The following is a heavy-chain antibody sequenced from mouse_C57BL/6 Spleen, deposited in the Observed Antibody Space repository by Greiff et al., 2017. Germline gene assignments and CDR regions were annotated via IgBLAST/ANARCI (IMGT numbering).Heavy chain of an antibody. CDR3: AREGLGRHYAMDY. J-gene: IGHJ4*01. Sequence: EVQLQQSGPELVKPGASVKISCKASGYTFTDYYMNWVKQSHGKSLEWIGDINPNNGGTSYNQKFKGKATLTVDKSSSTAYMELRSLTSEDSAVYYCAREGLGRHYAMDYWGQGTSVTVSS. V-gene: IGHV1-26*01. D-gene: IGHD4-1*01. CDR1: GYTFTDYY. CDR2: INPNNGGT.